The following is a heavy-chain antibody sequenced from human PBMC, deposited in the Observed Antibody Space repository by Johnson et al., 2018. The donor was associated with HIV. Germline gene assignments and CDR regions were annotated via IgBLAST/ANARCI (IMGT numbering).Heavy chain of an antibody. CDR2: ISYDGSNK. CDR1: GFTFSSYA. J-gene: IGHJ3*02. D-gene: IGHD3-22*01. CDR3: AKDQSTVVVPNAFDI. Sequence: QVLLVESGGGVVQPGRSLRLSCAASGFTFSSYAMHWVRQAPGKGLEWVAVISYDGSNKYYADSVKGRFTISIDNSRNTLYLQMKSLRAEDTAVYYCAKDQSTVVVPNAFDIWGQGTMVTVSS. V-gene: IGHV3-30-3*01.